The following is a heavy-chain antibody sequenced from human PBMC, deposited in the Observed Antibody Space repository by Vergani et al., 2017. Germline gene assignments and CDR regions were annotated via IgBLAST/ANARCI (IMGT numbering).Heavy chain of an antibody. Sequence: EVQLLESGGGLVQPGGSLRLSCAASGFTFSSYAMSWVRQAPGKGLEWVSAISGSGGSTYYADSVKGRFTISRDNSKNTLYLQMNSLRAEDTAVYYCARVDDILTGYSYIPDYFDYWGQGTLVTVSS. V-gene: IGHV3-23*01. CDR3: ARVDDILTGYSYIPDYFDY. CDR2: ISGSGGST. CDR1: GFTFSSYA. D-gene: IGHD3-9*01. J-gene: IGHJ4*02.